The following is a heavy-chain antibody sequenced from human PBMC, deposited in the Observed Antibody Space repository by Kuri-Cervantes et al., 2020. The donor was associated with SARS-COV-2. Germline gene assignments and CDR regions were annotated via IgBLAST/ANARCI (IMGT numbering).Heavy chain of an antibody. CDR1: GYTFTGYY. CDR2: INPNSGGT. J-gene: IGHJ6*03. CDR3: ARGGGGDCYIPGVLECYYMDV. D-gene: IGHD2-21*01. V-gene: IGHV1-2*02. Sequence: ASVKVSCKASGYTFTGYYMHWVRQAPGQGLEWMGWINPNSGGTNYAQKFQGRVTMTRDTSTSTVYMELSSLRSEDTAVYYCARGGGGDCYIPGVLECYYMDVWGKGTPVTVSS.